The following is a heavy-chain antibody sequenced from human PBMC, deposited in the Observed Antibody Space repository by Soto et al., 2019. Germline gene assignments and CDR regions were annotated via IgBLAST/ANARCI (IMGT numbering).Heavy chain of an antibody. J-gene: IGHJ4*02. CDR2: IKSDGSYT. D-gene: IGHD6-19*01. Sequence: GGSLRLSCAASGFTLGSYWMHWVRQAPGKGLVWVSRIKSDGSYTNYADSAKGRFTISRDNAKNTLYLQMDSLRAEDTAVYYCARLDSSGWYDKWGQGTLVTVSS. CDR1: GFTLGSYW. CDR3: ARLDSSGWYDK. V-gene: IGHV3-74*01.